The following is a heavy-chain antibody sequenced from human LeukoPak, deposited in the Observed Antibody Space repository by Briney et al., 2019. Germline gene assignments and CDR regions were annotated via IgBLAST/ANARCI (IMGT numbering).Heavy chain of an antibody. J-gene: IGHJ4*02. CDR2: INPNSGGT. D-gene: IGHD4-23*01. V-gene: IGHV1-2*02. CDR3: ARLFPDYGGNSGGDY. Sequence: ASVKVSCKASGYTFTGYYMHWVRQAPGQGLEWMGWINPNSGGTNYAQKFQGRVTMTRDTSISTAYMELSRLRSDDTAVYYCARLFPDYGGNSGGDYWGQGTLVTVSS. CDR1: GYTFTGYY.